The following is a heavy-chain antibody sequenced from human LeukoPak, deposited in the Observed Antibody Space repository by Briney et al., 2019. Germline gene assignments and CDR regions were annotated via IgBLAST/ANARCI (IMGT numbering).Heavy chain of an antibody. D-gene: IGHD3-22*01. J-gene: IGHJ4*02. CDR1: GFTFSSSA. CDR3: VVWGEDRSGHRFDF. Sequence: GGSLRLSCAASGFTFSSSAMSWVRQAPGKGLMWVSRINTDGSNTHYADSVKGRFTISRDNAKNTLYLQMNGLRVEDTAVYYCVVWGEDRSGHRFDFWGQGTLVTVSS. CDR2: INTDGSNT. V-gene: IGHV3-74*01.